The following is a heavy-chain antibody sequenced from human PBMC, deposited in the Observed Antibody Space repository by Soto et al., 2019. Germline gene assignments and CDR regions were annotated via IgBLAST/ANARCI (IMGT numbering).Heavy chain of an antibody. Sequence: QVQLVESGGGVVQPGRSLTLSCAASGFTFSSYGVLWVRQAPGKGLEWVALISYDGSNKYYADSVKGRFTISRDNSKNTLYLQMNILRAEDTDVYYCAKDTFYHDSSGYYVFDYWGQGTLVTVSS. J-gene: IGHJ4*02. CDR3: AKDTFYHDSSGYYVFDY. CDR2: ISYDGSNK. D-gene: IGHD3-22*01. V-gene: IGHV3-30*18. CDR1: GFTFSSYG.